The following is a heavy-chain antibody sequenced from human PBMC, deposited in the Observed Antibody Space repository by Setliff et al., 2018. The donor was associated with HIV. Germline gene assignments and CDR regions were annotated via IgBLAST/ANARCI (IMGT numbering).Heavy chain of an antibody. J-gene: IGHJ3*02. V-gene: IGHV4-61*09. D-gene: IGHD3-16*02. CDR3: ARHQVIPTVIGAFDI. CDR1: GDSISSGSYY. CDR2: IHTSGST. Sequence: SETLSLTCSVSGDSISSGSYYWSWIRLPAGKGLEWIGQIHTSGSTNYNPSLESRVTISADTSKNQFSLKLSSVTAADTAVYYCARHQVIPTVIGAFDIWGQGTVVT.